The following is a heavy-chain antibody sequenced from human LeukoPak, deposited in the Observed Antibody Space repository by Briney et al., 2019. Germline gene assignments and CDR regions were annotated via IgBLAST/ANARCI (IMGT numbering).Heavy chain of an antibody. V-gene: IGHV4-34*01. CDR3: ARRWNYGRNYYIDV. D-gene: IGHD1-7*01. J-gene: IGHJ6*03. CDR1: GVSFSNYY. Sequence: PSETLCLTCAAYGVSFSNYYWSWIRQPPGKGLEWIAEINDSGRINYNPSLLSRVTVSVDPSKNQFSLSLTSVTATDTAVYYCARRWNYGRNYYIDVWGKGATVSVSS. CDR2: INDSGRI.